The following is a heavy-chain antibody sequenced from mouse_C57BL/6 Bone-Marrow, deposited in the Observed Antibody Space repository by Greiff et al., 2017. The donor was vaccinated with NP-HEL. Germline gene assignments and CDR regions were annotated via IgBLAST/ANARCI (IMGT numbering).Heavy chain of an antibody. J-gene: IGHJ2*01. D-gene: IGHD6-1*01. CDR1: GFNIKDDY. V-gene: IGHV14-4*01. Sequence: EVQLQQSGAELVRPGASVKLSCTASGFNIKDDYMNWVKQRPEQGLEWIGWIYPENGDTEYDSKFQGKATITADTSSNTAYMQLSSLTSEDTAVYYCTPSRDNARDYWGQGTTLTAAS. CDR2: IYPENGDT. CDR3: TPSRDNARDY.